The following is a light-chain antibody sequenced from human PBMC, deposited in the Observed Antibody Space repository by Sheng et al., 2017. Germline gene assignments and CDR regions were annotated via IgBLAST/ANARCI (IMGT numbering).Light chain of an antibody. J-gene: IGLJ3*02. CDR1: SSNIGRNY. CDR3: GTWDNSLSAVV. Sequence: QSVLTQPPSVSAAPGQKVTISCSGSSSNIGRNYVSWYQHLPGTAPKLLIYENNDRPSGISDRFSGSKSGTSATLGITGLQTGDEADYYCGTWDNSLSAVVFGGGTQLTVL. V-gene: IGLV1-51*01. CDR2: ENN.